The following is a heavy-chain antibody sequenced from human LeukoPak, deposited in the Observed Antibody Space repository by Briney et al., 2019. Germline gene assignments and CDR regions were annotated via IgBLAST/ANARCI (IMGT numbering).Heavy chain of an antibody. CDR1: GFTFSSYA. D-gene: IGHD1-7*01. Sequence: GGSLRLSCAASGFTFSSYAMSWVRQAPGKGLEWVGFIRSKAYGGTTEYAASVKGRFTISRDDSKSIAYLQMNSLKTEDTAVYYCTREAPNWNYERWGQGTLVTVSS. CDR3: TREAPNWNYER. J-gene: IGHJ4*02. CDR2: IRSKAYGGTT. V-gene: IGHV3-49*04.